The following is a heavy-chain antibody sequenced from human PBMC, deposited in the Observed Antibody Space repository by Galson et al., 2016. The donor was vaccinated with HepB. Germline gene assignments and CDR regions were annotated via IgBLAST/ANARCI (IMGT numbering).Heavy chain of an antibody. V-gene: IGHV3-30*04. J-gene: IGHJ5*02. CDR2: ITFDGSDK. CDR1: GFTFSSYA. CDR3: ARQAASGRRGWFDP. D-gene: IGHD6-13*01. Sequence: SLRPSCAASGFTFSSYAMPWVRQAPGKGLEWVALITFDGSDKYYADSVRGRFTISRDNSKSTLYLQMNSLRVDDTAVYYCARQAASGRRGWFDPWGQGTLVTVSS.